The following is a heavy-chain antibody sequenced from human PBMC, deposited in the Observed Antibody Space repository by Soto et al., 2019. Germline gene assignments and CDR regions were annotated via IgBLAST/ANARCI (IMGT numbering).Heavy chain of an antibody. D-gene: IGHD3-22*01. J-gene: IGHJ4*02. CDR2: IIPILGIA. CDR1: GGTFSSYT. Sequence: QVQLVQSGAEVKKPGSSVKVSCKASGGTFSSYTISWVRQAPGQGLEWMGRIIPILGIANYAQKFQGRVTITADKSTSTAYMELSSLRSEDTAVYYCARDGYYYDSSGPDYWGQGTLVTVSS. CDR3: ARDGYYYDSSGPDY. V-gene: IGHV1-69*08.